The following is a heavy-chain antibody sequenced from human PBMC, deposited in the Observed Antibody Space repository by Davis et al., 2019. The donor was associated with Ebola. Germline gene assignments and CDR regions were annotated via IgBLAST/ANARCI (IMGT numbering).Heavy chain of an antibody. Sequence: AASVKVSCKASGYTFTSYYMHWVRQAPGQGLEWMGIINPNSGGTNYAQKFQGRVTMTRDTSISTAYMELSRLRSDDTAVYYCASFGQLVESYYFDYWGQGTLVTVSS. CDR1: GYTFTSYY. CDR3: ASFGQLVESYYFDY. V-gene: IGHV1-2*02. CDR2: INPNSGGT. D-gene: IGHD1-1*01. J-gene: IGHJ4*02.